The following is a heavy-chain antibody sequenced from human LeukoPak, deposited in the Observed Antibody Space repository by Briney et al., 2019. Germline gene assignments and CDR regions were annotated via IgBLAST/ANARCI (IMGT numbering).Heavy chain of an antibody. V-gene: IGHV3-48*04. Sequence: GGSLRLSCAASGFTFSSYAMSWVRQAPGKGLEWVSYISSSGSTIYYADSVKGRFTISRDNAKNSLYLQMNSLRAEDTAVYYCARDRDYDSSGYYGTFDYWGQGTLVTVSS. D-gene: IGHD3-22*01. J-gene: IGHJ4*02. CDR3: ARDRDYDSSGYYGTFDY. CDR2: ISSSGSTI. CDR1: GFTFSSYA.